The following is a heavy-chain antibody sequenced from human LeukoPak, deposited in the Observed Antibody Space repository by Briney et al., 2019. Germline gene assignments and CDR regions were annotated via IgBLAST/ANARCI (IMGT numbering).Heavy chain of an antibody. D-gene: IGHD3-22*01. CDR3: ARGSNSYDSSDFDH. Sequence: GGSLRLSCAASGFTFSNAWMNWVRQAPGKGLEWVGRIYIKSDGGTTEHAAPVKGRFTISRDDSKNSFYLQMNSLKSEDTAVYYCARGSNSYDSSDFDHWGQGTLVTVSS. CDR1: GFTFSNAW. J-gene: IGHJ4*02. CDR2: IYIKSDGGTT. V-gene: IGHV3-15*01.